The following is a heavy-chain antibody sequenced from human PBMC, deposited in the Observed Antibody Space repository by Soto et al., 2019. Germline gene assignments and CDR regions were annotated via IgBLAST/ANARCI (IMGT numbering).Heavy chain of an antibody. J-gene: IGHJ4*02. Sequence: PGGPLRLSCAASGFTFSSYAMSWVRQAPGKGLEWVSATSGSGGSTYYADSVKGRFTISRDNSKNTLYLQMNSLRAEDTAVYYCAKAMYYYDSSGPARSYWGQGTLVTVSS. CDR3: AKAMYYYDSSGPARSY. CDR2: TSGSGGST. CDR1: GFTFSSYA. D-gene: IGHD3-22*01. V-gene: IGHV3-23*01.